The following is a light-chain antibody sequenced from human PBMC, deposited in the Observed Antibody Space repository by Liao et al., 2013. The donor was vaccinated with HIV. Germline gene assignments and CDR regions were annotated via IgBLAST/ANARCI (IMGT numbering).Light chain of an antibody. V-gene: IGLV3-27*01. Sequence: SYELTQPSSISVSPGQTATITCSGDVLSRKYARWFQQKPGQAPVLVIYKDTERPSGIPERFSGSNSGNTATLTISRVEAGDEADYYCQVWDSATDLQVFGGGTKLTVL. CDR1: VLSRKY. J-gene: IGLJ3*02. CDR3: QVWDSATDLQV. CDR2: KDT.